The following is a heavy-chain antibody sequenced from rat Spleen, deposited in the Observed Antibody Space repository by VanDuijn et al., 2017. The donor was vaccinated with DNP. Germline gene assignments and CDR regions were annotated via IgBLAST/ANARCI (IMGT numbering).Heavy chain of an antibody. Sequence: EVQLVESGGDLVQRGRSLKLSCVASGFTFNKYWMTWIRQVPGKGLEWVAAITSSGGSTYYPDSVKGRFTISRDNAKNTLYLQMNSLRSEDTATYYCARGSGTYYWYFDFWGPGTMVTVSS. J-gene: IGHJ1*01. CDR3: ARGSGTYYWYFDF. D-gene: IGHD5-1*01. V-gene: IGHV5-31*01. CDR2: ITSSGGST. CDR1: GFTFNKYW.